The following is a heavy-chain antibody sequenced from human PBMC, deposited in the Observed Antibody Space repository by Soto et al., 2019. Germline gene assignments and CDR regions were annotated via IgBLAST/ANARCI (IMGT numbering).Heavy chain of an antibody. CDR3: ARTSTDYSPFDY. D-gene: IGHD2-21*01. Sequence: GESLKISCKGSGFSFYIYWIGWVRQMPGKGLEWMGITFPYDSDTRYSPSFQGQVTISADKSTSTAYLQWNNLRASDTAMYYCARTSTDYSPFDYWGQGTQVTVSS. CDR2: TFPYDSDT. CDR1: GFSFYIYW. J-gene: IGHJ4*02. V-gene: IGHV5-51*01.